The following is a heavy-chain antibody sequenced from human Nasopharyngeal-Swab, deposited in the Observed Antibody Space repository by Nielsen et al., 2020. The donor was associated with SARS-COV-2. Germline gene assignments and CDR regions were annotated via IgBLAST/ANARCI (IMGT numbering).Heavy chain of an antibody. CDR1: GFTFSDSW. V-gene: IGHV3-74*01. J-gene: IGHJ4*02. CDR2: INSDGRRT. CDR3: ARDFDKTGD. D-gene: IGHD7-27*01. Sequence: GESLKISCEVSGFTFSDSWMHWVRQAPGKGLVWVSRINSDGRRTGYADAVKGRFTISRDNSKHTIYLQMNSLRAEDTAVYFCARDFDKTGDWGQGTLVTVSS.